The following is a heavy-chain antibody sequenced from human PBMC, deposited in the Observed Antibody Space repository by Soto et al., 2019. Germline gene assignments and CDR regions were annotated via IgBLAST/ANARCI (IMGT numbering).Heavy chain of an antibody. J-gene: IGHJ4*02. V-gene: IGHV3-53*04. CDR2: IYSGGST. D-gene: IGHD2-15*01. CDR3: ARATYCTGGNCLLDY. CDR1: EFTVTSYY. Sequence: EVQLVESGGGLVQPGGSLRLSCAASEFTVTSYYMSWVRQAPGKGLEWVSVIYSGGSTYYADFVKGRFTISRDNSKNTVYLQMNSLRADDTAVYYCARATYCTGGNCLLDYWGQGTLVTVSS.